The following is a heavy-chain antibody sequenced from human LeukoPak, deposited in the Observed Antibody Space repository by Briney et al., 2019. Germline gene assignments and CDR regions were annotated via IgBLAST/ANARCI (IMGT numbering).Heavy chain of an antibody. CDR2: IYYSGST. CDR3: ARHGSSAFKTSRNYYDILTGYYLSAQRDYYGMDV. D-gene: IGHD3-9*01. CDR1: GGSISSSSYY. J-gene: IGHJ6*02. Sequence: SETLSLTCTVSGGSISSSSYYWGWIRQPPGKGLEWIGSIYYSGSTYYNPSLKSRVTISVDTSKNQFSLKLSSVTAADTAVYYCARHGSSAFKTSRNYYDILTGYYLSAQRDYYGMDVWGQGTTVTVSS. V-gene: IGHV4-39*01.